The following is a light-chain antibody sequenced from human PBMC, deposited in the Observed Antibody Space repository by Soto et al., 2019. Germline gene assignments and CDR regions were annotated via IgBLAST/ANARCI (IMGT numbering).Light chain of an antibody. CDR3: QQYDTYWT. Sequence: DFQMTLSPSTLSASVGDRVTITCRACQRIRGWLGWYQQKPRRAPMLLIYRASCLESRVPSRFGDSGSGTEFTLTISSLQPDDSATYYCQQYDTYWTFGQGTKVEIK. J-gene: IGKJ1*01. CDR1: QRIRGW. CDR2: RAS. V-gene: IGKV1-5*03.